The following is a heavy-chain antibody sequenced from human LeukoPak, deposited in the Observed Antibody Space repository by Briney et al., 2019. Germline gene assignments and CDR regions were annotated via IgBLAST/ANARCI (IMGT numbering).Heavy chain of an antibody. J-gene: IGHJ6*02. Sequence: SETLSLTCTVSGGSISSGGYYWSWIRQHPGKGLEWIGYIYYSGSTYYNPSLKSRVTISVGTSKNQFSLKLSSVTAADTAVYYCAREYPYGMDVWGQGTTVTVSS. CDR1: GGSISSGGYY. D-gene: IGHD2-2*02. V-gene: IGHV4-31*03. CDR3: AREYPYGMDV. CDR2: IYYSGST.